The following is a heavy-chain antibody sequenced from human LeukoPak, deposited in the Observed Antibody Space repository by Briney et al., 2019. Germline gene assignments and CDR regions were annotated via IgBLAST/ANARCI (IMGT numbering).Heavy chain of an antibody. CDR1: GGSISSYY. D-gene: IGHD6-19*01. V-gene: IGHV4-4*07. J-gene: IGHJ6*02. CDR3: ARFSGWYSYYYYGMDV. CDR2: IYTSGST. Sequence: SETLSLTCTVSGGSISSYYWSWIRQPAGKGLEWIGRIYTSGSTNYNPSLKSRVTISVDTSKNQFSLKLSSVTAADTAVYYCARFSGWYSYYYYGMDVWGQGTTVTVSS.